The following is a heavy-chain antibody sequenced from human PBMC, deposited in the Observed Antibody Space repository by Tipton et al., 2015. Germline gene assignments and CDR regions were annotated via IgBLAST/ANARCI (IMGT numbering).Heavy chain of an antibody. CDR3: ARDLEHGMDV. J-gene: IGHJ6*02. CDR2: ISYTETS. V-gene: IGHV4-61*01. CDR1: GGSVTSGSYY. Sequence: TLSLTCAVSGGSVTSGSYYWSWIRQPPGKGLQWIGYISYTETSHYNPSLKSRVTISIDTSKNQFSLKLSSVTAADTAVYYCARDLEHGMDVWGQGTTVNVSS. D-gene: IGHD5-24*01.